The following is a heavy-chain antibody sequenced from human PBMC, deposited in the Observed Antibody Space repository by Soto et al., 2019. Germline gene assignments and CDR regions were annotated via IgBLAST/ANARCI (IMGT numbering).Heavy chain of an antibody. CDR2: IIPVFGTA. J-gene: IGHJ5*02. CDR3: ARSSGGVYGIIIEGTNWFAL. Sequence: QVQLVQSGAEVKTPGSSVKVSCKASGGTFSSFLMGWVRQAPGQGLEWMGGIIPVFGTATYAQKFQGRVTITADASTSTVYMELSGLTSEDTAVYYCARSSGGVYGIIIEGTNWFALWGQGTLVTVSS. V-gene: IGHV1-69*01. CDR1: GGTFSSFL. D-gene: IGHD3-16*01.